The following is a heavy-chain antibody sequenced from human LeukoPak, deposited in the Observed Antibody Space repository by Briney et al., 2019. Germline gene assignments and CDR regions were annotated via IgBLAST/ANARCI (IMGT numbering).Heavy chain of an antibody. CDR3: ARCSPGDSSNFYAVLQY. CDR2: IIPIFGTA. D-gene: IGHD3-22*01. V-gene: IGHV1-69*06. J-gene: IGHJ4*02. Sequence: SVKVSCKASGGTFSSYAISWVRQAPGQGLEWMGGIIPIFGTANYAQKFQGRVTITADKSTSTAYMELSSLRSEDTAVYYCARCSPGDSSNFYAVLQYWGRGTQVTVST. CDR1: GGTFSSYA.